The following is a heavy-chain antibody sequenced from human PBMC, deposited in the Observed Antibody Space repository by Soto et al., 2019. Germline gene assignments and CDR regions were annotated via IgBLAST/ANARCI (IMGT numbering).Heavy chain of an antibody. CDR1: GFKFSSYA. D-gene: IGHD3-22*01. V-gene: IGHV3-23*01. CDR3: AKVTYYYDPIVYYYFDY. J-gene: IGHJ4*02. CDR2: ISGSGGGST. Sequence: TAESLTLSCVASGFKFSSYAMSGVRQAPGKGLEWVSTISGSGGGSTYYADSVKGRFTISRDNSKNTLYLQMNSLRAEDTAVYYCAKVTYYYDPIVYYYFDYWGQGS.